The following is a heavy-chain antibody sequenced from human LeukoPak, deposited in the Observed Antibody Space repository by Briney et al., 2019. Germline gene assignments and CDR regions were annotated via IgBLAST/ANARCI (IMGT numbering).Heavy chain of an antibody. J-gene: IGHJ4*02. CDR3: AKDYYYESSGYGGLLDY. V-gene: IGHV3-30*18. D-gene: IGHD3-22*01. CDR1: GFILSRYG. CDR2: ISSDGKNE. Sequence: PGGSLRLSCAASGFILSRYGMYWVRQTPGKGLEWVAGISSDGKNEKYIDSVKGRLTVSRDNAKNTLSLQMNSLRAEDTAVYFCAKDYYYESSGYGGLLDYWGQGALVAVSS.